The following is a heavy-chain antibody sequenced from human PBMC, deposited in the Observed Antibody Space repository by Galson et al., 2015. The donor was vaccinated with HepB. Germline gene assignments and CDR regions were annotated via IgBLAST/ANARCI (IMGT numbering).Heavy chain of an antibody. V-gene: IGHV3-49*03. Sequence: SLRLSCAASGFTFGDYAMSWFRQAPGKGLEWVGFIRSKAYGGTTEYAASVKGRFTISRDDSKSIAYLQMNSLKTEDTAVYYCTRFRRSSSKLGLRYFDYWGQGALVTVSS. D-gene: IGHD5-12*01. J-gene: IGHJ4*02. CDR3: TRFRRSSSKLGLRYFDY. CDR2: IRSKAYGGTT. CDR1: GFTFGDYA.